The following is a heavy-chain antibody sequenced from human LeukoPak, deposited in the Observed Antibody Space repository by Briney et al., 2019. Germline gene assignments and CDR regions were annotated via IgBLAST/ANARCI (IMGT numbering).Heavy chain of an antibody. Sequence: SETLSLTCAVYGASFSGYYWSWIRQPPGKGLEWIGEITHSGSTNYNPSLKSRVTLSVDTSKKQFSLNLNSVTAADTAVYYCARRGLGRPDYWGQGTLVTVSS. J-gene: IGHJ4*02. V-gene: IGHV4-34*01. CDR1: GASFSGYY. D-gene: IGHD3/OR15-3a*01. CDR2: ITHSGST. CDR3: ARRGLGRPDY.